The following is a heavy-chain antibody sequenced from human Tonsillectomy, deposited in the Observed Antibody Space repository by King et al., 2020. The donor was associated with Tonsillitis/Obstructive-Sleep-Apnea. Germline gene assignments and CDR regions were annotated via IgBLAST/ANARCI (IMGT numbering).Heavy chain of an antibody. V-gene: IGHV4-59*01. D-gene: IGHD1-26*01. J-gene: IGHJ3*02. CDR1: GDSISPYY. Sequence: VQLQESGPGLVKPSETLSLTCTVSGDSISPYYWNWIRPPPGKGLEWIGYIFHSGGTNYNPSLKSRVTISVDTSKNQFSLKLSSVTAADTAVYYCARESSIVGDAFDIWGQGTMVTVSS. CDR3: ARESSIVGDAFDI. CDR2: IFHSGGT.